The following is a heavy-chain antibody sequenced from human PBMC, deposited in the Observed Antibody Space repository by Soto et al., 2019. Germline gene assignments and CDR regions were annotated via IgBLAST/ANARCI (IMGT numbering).Heavy chain of an antibody. V-gene: IGHV1-18*01. J-gene: IGHJ4*02. CDR2: ISAYNGNT. CDR1: GYTFTSYG. CDR3: ARTLNEWLLGLD. D-gene: IGHD3-3*01. Sequence: ASVKVSCKASGYTFTSYGISWVRKAPGQGLEWMGWISAYNGNTNYAQKFQGRVTMTTDTSTSTAYMELRSLRSDDTAVYYCARTLNEWLLGLDWGQGTLVTVSS.